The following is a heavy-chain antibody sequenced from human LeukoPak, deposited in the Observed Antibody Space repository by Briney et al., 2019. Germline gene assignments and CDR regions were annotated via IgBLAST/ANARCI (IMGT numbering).Heavy chain of an antibody. D-gene: IGHD1-14*01. CDR1: GFTFDDYG. CDR3: ARGNPGSLYYYYYYMDV. CDR2: INWNGGST. Sequence: GGSLRLSRSASGFTFDDYGMSWVRQAPGKGLEWVSGINWNGGSTCYADSVKGRFTISRDNAKNSLYLQMNSLRAEDTALYYCARGNPGSLYYYYYYMDVWGKGTTVTVSS. J-gene: IGHJ6*03. V-gene: IGHV3-20*04.